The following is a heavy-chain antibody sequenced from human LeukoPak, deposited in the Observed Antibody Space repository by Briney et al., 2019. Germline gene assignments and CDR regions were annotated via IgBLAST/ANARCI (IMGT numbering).Heavy chain of an antibody. D-gene: IGHD3-3*01. J-gene: IGHJ4*02. CDR2: IYHSGST. CDR3: ARGGEYDFWSGYYDY. V-gene: IGHV4-30-2*01. Sequence: SETLSLTCTVSGGSISSGGYYWSWIRQPPGKGLEWIGYIYHSGSTYYNPSLKSRVTISVDRSKNQFSLKLSSVTAADTAVYYCARGGEYDFWSGYYDYWGQGTLVTVSS. CDR1: GGSISSGGYY.